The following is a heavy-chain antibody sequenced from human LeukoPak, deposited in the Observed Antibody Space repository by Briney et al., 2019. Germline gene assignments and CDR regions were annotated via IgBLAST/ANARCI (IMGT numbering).Heavy chain of an antibody. CDR3: ARDYCTNGVCSLFDY. D-gene: IGHD2-8*01. Sequence: RASVKVSCKASGYTFTSYGISWVRQAPGQGLEWMGWISAYNGNTNYAQKLQGRVTMTTDTSTSTAYMELRSLRSDDTAVYHCARDYCTNGVCSLFDYWGQGTLVTVSS. CDR2: ISAYNGNT. V-gene: IGHV1-18*01. CDR1: GYTFTSYG. J-gene: IGHJ4*02.